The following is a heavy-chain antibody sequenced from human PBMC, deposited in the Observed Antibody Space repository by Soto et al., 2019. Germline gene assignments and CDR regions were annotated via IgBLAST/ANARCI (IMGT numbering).Heavy chain of an antibody. J-gene: IGHJ4*02. CDR2: INNNGGST. V-gene: IGHV3-64*01. Sequence: EVQLVESGGGLVQPGGSLRLSCAASGFTFSSYAMHWVRQAPGKGLEYVSTINNNGGSTYYANSVKGRFTISRDNSKNTLYLQMGRLIAEDMAVYYCATTIAAAGGYYFNYWGQGTLVTVSS. D-gene: IGHD6-13*01. CDR3: ATTIAAAGGYYFNY. CDR1: GFTFSSYA.